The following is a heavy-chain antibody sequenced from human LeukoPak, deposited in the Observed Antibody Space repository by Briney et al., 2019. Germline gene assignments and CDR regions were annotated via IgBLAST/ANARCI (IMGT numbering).Heavy chain of an antibody. CDR2: IGTAGDT. CDR3: ASSPAYSSSWYAIDN. CDR1: GFTFSNYD. Sequence: GGSLRLSCAASGFTFSNYDMHWVRQAAGKGLEWVSAIGTAGDTYYPGSVKGRFTISRENAKNSLYLQMNSLSAGDTAVYYCASSPAYSSSWYAIDNWGHGTLVTVSS. V-gene: IGHV3-13*01. D-gene: IGHD6-13*01. J-gene: IGHJ4*01.